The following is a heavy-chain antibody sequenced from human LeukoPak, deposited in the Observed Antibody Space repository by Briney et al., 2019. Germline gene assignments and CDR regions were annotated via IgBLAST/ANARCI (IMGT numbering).Heavy chain of an antibody. CDR1: GYIFTRYG. CDR2: ISPYNANT. J-gene: IGHJ2*01. V-gene: IGHV1-18*01. Sequence: ASVKVSCKASGYIFTRYGISWVRQAPGQGLEWMGWISPYNANTKYAQKFQGRVTMTTDTSTSTAYMELRSLRSDDTAMNYCSREGEGEDGTGHHNWYFDLWGRGTLVTVSS. D-gene: IGHD2-8*02. CDR3: SREGEGEDGTGHHNWYFDL.